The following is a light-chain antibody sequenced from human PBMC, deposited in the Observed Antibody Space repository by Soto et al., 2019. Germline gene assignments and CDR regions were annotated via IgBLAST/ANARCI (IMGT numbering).Light chain of an antibody. CDR1: SSDVGTYNL. CDR2: ENN. Sequence: QSALTQPASVSGSPGQSIAISCTGTSSDVGTYNLVSWYQQHPGKAPKAMIYENNKRPAGVSNRFSGSKSGNTASLTISGLQAADEAVYYCCSYAGGSNLVFGGGTKLTVL. J-gene: IGLJ3*02. V-gene: IGLV2-23*01. CDR3: CSYAGGSNLV.